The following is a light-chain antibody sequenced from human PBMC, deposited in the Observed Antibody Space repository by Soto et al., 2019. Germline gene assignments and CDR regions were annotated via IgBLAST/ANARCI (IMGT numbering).Light chain of an antibody. CDR1: QGISSS. Sequence: DIQLTQSPSFLSASVGDRVTITCRASQGISSSFAWYQQKPGKAPKLLIYDASTLQSGVPSRFSGSGSGTEFTLTISSLQPEDSATYYCQQHKTYPLTFGGGTQVEIK. CDR2: DAS. J-gene: IGKJ4*01. CDR3: QQHKTYPLT. V-gene: IGKV1-9*01.